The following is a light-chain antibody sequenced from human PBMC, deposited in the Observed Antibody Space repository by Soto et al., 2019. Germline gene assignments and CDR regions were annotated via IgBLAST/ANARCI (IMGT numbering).Light chain of an antibody. CDR2: GAS. CDR3: QQTRAFPRT. Sequence: DIQMTQSPSSVSASVGDRVTITCRASQDIGNFLAWYQQTPGKAPKLLIHGASSLYRGVASRFSGGGTGTDFTLTILSLQPEDFATYYCQQTRAFPRTVGQGTKVDSK. J-gene: IGKJ1*01. CDR1: QDIGNF. V-gene: IGKV1-12*01.